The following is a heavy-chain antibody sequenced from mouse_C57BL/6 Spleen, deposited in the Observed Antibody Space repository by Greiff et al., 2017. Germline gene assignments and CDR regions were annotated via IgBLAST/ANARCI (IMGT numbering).Heavy chain of an antibody. J-gene: IGHJ3*01. V-gene: IGHV1-59*01. CDR2: IDPSDSYT. D-gene: IGHD1-1*01. CDR3: ASPPALLLRPSWFAY. CDR1: GYTFTSYW. Sequence: VQLQQPGAELVRPGTSVKLSCKASGYTFTSYWMHWVKQRPGQGLEWIGVIDPSDSYTNYNQKFKGKATLTVDTSSSTAYMQLSSLTSEDSAVYYCASPPALLLRPSWFAYWGQGSLVTVSA.